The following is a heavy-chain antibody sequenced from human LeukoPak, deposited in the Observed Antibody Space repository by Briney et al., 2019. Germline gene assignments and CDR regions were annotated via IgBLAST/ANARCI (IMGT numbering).Heavy chain of an antibody. CDR2: ISYDGSNK. CDR1: GFTFSSYG. Sequence: GGSLRLSCAASGFTFSSYGMHWVRQAPGKGLEGVAVISYDGSNKYYADSVKGRFTISRDNSKNTLYLQMNSLRAEDTALYYCAKDRGPRFLYMAVWGKGTTVTVSS. V-gene: IGHV3-30*18. J-gene: IGHJ6*03. D-gene: IGHD3-10*01. CDR3: AKDRGPRFLYMAV.